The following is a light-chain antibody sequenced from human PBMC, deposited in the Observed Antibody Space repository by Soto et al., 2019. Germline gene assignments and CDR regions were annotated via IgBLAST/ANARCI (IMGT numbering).Light chain of an antibody. CDR2: TAS. CDR3: LHDYNPPFT. Sequence: AIQMTQSPSSLSASVGDRVNITCRSGQDIRNDLGWYQQRPGKAPKLLIYTASTLRSGVPSRFSGSGSGTYFTLTIDNLQPEDFATYYCLHDYNPPFTFGPGTKVDIK. V-gene: IGKV1-6*01. J-gene: IGKJ3*01. CDR1: QDIRND.